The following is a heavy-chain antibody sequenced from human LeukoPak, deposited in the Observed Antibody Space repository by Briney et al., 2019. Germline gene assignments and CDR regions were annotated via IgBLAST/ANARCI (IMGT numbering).Heavy chain of an antibody. CDR2: IIPILGIA. Sequence: ASVKVSCKASGGTFSSYAISWVRQAPGQGLEWMGRIIPILGIANYAQKFQGRVTITADKSTSTAYMELSSLRSEDTAVYYCASSDYDFWSGYAFDIWGQGTMVTVSS. D-gene: IGHD3-3*01. V-gene: IGHV1-69*04. CDR3: ASSDYDFWSGYAFDI. J-gene: IGHJ3*02. CDR1: GGTFSSYA.